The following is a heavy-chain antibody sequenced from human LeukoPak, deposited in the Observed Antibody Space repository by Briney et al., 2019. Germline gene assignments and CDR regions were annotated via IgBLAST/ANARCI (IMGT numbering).Heavy chain of an antibody. CDR1: GGSISSYY. CDR3: ARVDTASDAFDI. CDR2: IYYSGST. Sequence: SETLPLTCTVSGGSISSYYWSWIRLPPGKGLEWIGYIYYSGSTNYNPSLKSRVTISVDTSKNQFSLKLSSVTAADTAVYYCARVDTASDAFDIWGQGTMVTVSS. D-gene: IGHD5-18*01. V-gene: IGHV4-59*01. J-gene: IGHJ3*02.